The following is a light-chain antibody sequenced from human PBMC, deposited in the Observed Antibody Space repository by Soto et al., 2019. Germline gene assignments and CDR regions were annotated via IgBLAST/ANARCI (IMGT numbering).Light chain of an antibody. V-gene: IGKV3D-15*01. CDR2: GIS. J-gene: IGKJ1*01. CDR3: QQYHDWPPWT. Sequence: EIVMTQSPATLSVSPGDRATLSCRASQSVSSDLAWYQQKPGQAPRLLMYGISRRATGIPDRFSGSGSGTEFTLTISSLKSEDFAVYYCQQYHDWPPWTFGQGTKVDIK. CDR1: QSVSSD.